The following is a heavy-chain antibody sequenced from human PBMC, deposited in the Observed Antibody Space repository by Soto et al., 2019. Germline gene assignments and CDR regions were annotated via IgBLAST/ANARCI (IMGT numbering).Heavy chain of an antibody. V-gene: IGHV4-31*03. CDR3: ARVSDSSSWSNWFDP. J-gene: IGHJ5*02. CDR1: GGSISSGGYY. D-gene: IGHD6-13*01. Sequence: TLSLTCTVSGGSISSGGYYWSWIRQHPGKGLEWIGYIYYSGSTYYNPSLKSRVTISVDTSKNQFSLKLSSVTAADTAVYYCARVSDSSSWSNWFDPWGQGTLVTVSS. CDR2: IYYSGST.